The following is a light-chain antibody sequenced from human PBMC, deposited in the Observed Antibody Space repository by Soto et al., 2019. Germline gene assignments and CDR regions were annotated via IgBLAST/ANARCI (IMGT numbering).Light chain of an antibody. CDR2: SNN. J-gene: IGLJ1*01. Sequence: QSVLIQPPSASGTPGQSVIISCSGSRSNIGTNSVNWYQQLPGTAPKLVIYSNNQRPSGVPDRFSGSKSGTSASLAISGLRSEDEADYFCAAWDGSLDGSFVFGTGTKLTVL. V-gene: IGLV1-47*02. CDR3: AAWDGSLDGSFV. CDR1: RSNIGTNS.